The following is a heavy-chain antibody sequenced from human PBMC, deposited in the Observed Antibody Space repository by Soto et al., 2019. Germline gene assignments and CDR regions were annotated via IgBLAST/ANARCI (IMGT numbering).Heavy chain of an antibody. J-gene: IGHJ3*02. CDR1: GGTFSSYA. CDR2: IIPIFGTA. D-gene: IGHD2-15*01. Sequence: QVQLVQSGAEVKKPGSSVKVSCKASGGTFSSYAISWVRQAPGQGLEWMGGIIPIFGTANYAQKFQGRVTITADESTSTAYMELSSLRSEDTAVYYCARSRDPPMTPHQHDAFDIWGQGTMVTVSS. V-gene: IGHV1-69*12. CDR3: ARSRDPPMTPHQHDAFDI.